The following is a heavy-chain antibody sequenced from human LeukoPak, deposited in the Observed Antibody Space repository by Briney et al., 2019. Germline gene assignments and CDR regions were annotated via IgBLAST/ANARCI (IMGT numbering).Heavy chain of an antibody. CDR1: GYTLTELS. J-gene: IGHJ1*01. CDR2: FDPEDGET. CDR3: ATDLDASRPTYYDSSGYYPGGL. Sequence: ASVKVSCKVSGYTLTELSMHWVRQAPGKGLEWMGGFDPEDGETIYAQKFQGRVTMTEDTSTDTAYMELSGLRSEDTAVYYCATDLDASRPTYYDSSGYYPGGLWGQGTLVTVS. D-gene: IGHD3-22*01. V-gene: IGHV1-24*01.